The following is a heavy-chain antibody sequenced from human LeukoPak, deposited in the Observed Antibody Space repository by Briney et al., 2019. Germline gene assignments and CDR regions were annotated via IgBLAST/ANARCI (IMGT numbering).Heavy chain of an antibody. Sequence: PSETLSLTCTVYGGSFSGYYWSWIRQPPGKGLEWIGSSYYSGNTYYNPSLKSRLTISIDTSRKQFSLKLSSVTAADTAVYARTRGFGELLGEGFDPWGQGTLVTVSS. CDR2: SYYSGNT. J-gene: IGHJ5*02. CDR3: TRGFGELLGEGFDP. CDR1: GGSFSGYY. V-gene: IGHV4-59*05. D-gene: IGHD3-10*01.